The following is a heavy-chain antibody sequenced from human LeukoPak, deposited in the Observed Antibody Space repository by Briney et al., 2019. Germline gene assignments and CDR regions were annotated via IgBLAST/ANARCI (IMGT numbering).Heavy chain of an antibody. J-gene: IGHJ4*02. CDR3: ARDPIAAAGLPGDY. Sequence: GASVKVSCKAPGYSFTGYYMHWVRQAPGQGLEWMGWINPNSGGTKYAQKFQGRVTMTRDTSISTAYMELSRLRYDDTAAYYCARDPIAAAGLPGDYWGQGTLVTVSS. CDR2: INPNSGGT. CDR1: GYSFTGYY. D-gene: IGHD6-13*01. V-gene: IGHV1-2*02.